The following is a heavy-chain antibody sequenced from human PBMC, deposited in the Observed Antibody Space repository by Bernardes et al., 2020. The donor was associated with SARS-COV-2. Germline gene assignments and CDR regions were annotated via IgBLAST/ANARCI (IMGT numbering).Heavy chain of an antibody. D-gene: IGHD6-19*01. CDR3: AKETSSSAYYPFDY. CDR2: ISDSGYST. CDR1: GFTFSSYA. V-gene: IGHV3-23*01. Sequence: GGSLRLSCAASGFTFSSYAMSWVRQAPGKGLEWVSAISDSGYSTYYVDSVKGRFAISRDNSKNTLYLQMDSLRADDTAVYYCAKETSSSAYYPFDYWGQGTLVIVSS. J-gene: IGHJ4*02.